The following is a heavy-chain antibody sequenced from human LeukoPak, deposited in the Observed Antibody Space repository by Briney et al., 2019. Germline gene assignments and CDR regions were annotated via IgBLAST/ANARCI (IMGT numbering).Heavy chain of an antibody. D-gene: IGHD6-13*01. CDR1: GFTFSRHD. Sequence: GGSLRLSCVASGFTFSRHDMNWVRQAPGKGLEWVALIWYDGSNRYYVDSVKGRFTISRDNSKKTVYLQMNSLRAGDTAVYYCARGGDSSNWYPGYFEYWGQGALVTVSS. CDR2: IWYDGSNR. V-gene: IGHV3-33*07. J-gene: IGHJ4*02. CDR3: ARGGDSSNWYPGYFEY.